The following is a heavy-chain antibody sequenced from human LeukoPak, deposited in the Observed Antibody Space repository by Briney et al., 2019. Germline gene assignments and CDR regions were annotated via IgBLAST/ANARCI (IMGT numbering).Heavy chain of an antibody. CDR3: ARVLLWFGEKTKHYGMDV. CDR1: GFTFSSYS. D-gene: IGHD3-10*01. CDR2: ISSSSSYI. V-gene: IGHV3-21*01. J-gene: IGHJ6*02. Sequence: GGSLRLSCAASGFTFSSYSMNWVRQAPGKGLEWVSSISSSSSYIYYADSVKGRFTISRDNAKNSLYLQMNSLRAEDTAVYYCARVLLWFGEKTKHYGMDVWGQGTTVTVSS.